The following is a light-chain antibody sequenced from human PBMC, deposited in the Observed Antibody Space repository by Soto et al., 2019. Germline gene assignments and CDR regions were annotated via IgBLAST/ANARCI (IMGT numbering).Light chain of an antibody. CDR2: EGT. J-gene: IGLJ1*01. V-gene: IGLV2-23*01. CDR3: CSYAGSATYV. CDR1: TSDVGSYSL. Sequence: QSALTQPASVSGSPGQSITISCTGTTSDVGSYSLVSWYQQLPGKAPKLMIYEGTKRPSGVSNRFSGSKSGNTASLTISGLQAEDEADYYCCSYAGSATYVFGTGTKLTVL.